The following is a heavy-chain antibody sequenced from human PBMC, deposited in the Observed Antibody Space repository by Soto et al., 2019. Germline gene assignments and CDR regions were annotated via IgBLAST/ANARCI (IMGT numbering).Heavy chain of an antibody. CDR2: LTCGGGNR. D-gene: IGHD6-19*01. J-gene: IGHJ4*02. Sequence: GGSLRLSCAASGFTFSSYGMSWVRQAPGKGLEWVSTLTCGGGNRYSADSVKGRFTISIDNSNNMLYLHMNSLRAEDTAIYYCAKHDSSNGLRAYFYXWGQGALVTVSX. CDR3: AKHDSSNGLRAYFYX. CDR1: GFTFSSYG. V-gene: IGHV3-23*01.